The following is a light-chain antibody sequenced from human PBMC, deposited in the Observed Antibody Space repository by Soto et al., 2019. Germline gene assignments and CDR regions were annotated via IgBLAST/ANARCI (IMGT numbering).Light chain of an antibody. V-gene: IGLV1-40*01. Sequence: QSVLTQPPSVSGAPGQRVTISCTGSSSNIGAGYDVHWYHQLPGTAAKLFIYGNSNRPSGVPDRFSGSKSGTSASLAITGLQAEDEADYYCQSYDSSLSEVVFGGGTKLTVL. CDR3: QSYDSSLSEVV. CDR1: SSNIGAGYD. CDR2: GNS. J-gene: IGLJ2*01.